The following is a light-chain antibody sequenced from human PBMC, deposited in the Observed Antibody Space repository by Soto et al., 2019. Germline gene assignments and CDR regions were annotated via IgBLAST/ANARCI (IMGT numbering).Light chain of an antibody. Sequence: QSALTQXASVSGSPGQSITISCTGTSSDVGGYNYVSWYQQHPGKAPKLMIYEVSNRPSGVSNRFSGSKSGNTASLTISGLKAEDEADYYCSSYTSSSTPHYVFGTGTKVTVL. J-gene: IGLJ1*01. CDR3: SSYTSSSTPHYV. CDR2: EVS. CDR1: SSDVGGYNY. V-gene: IGLV2-14*01.